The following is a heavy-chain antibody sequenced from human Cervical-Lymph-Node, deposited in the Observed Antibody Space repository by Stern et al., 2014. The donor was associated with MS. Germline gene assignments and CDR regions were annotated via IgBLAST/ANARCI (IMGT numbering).Heavy chain of an antibody. CDR3: ARQRYFDY. J-gene: IGHJ4*02. CDR1: GYTFTSYW. CDR2: IFPGGSDI. V-gene: IGHV5-51*01. Sequence: QLVQSGPEVKRPGESLKISCQASGYTFTSYWIGWVRQMPGTGLEWIAIIFPGGSDIRYSPSFQGQVTISADKSSSTAYLQWNNLKASDTAIYYCARQRYFDYWGQGTLVTVSS.